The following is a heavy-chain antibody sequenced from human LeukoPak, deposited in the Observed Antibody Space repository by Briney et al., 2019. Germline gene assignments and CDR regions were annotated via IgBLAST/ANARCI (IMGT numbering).Heavy chain of an antibody. CDR1: GYTFTSYT. Sequence: ASVKVSCKASGYTFTSYTITWVRQAPGQGLEWMGWISGYNGNTSYAQNLQDRVTKTTDTSTNTAYMELRSLRSDDTAVYCCARQAYTYGFLRYWGQGTLVTVSS. V-gene: IGHV1-18*01. J-gene: IGHJ4*02. D-gene: IGHD5-18*01. CDR2: ISGYNGNT. CDR3: ARQAYTYGFLRY.